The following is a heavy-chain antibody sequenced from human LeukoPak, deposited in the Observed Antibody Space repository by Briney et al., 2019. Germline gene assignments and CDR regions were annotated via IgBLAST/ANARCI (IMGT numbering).Heavy chain of an antibody. V-gene: IGHV4-31*03. J-gene: IGHJ4*02. CDR3: ARGGNRFGGFYFDY. CDR2: IHHSGRS. Sequence: SVTLSFTCTVSADSLSSGGHYWAWIRQFPGKGLESIGFIHHSGRSRHNPSLKDRVAISVDTSRKQFALKLSSVTAADTAMYYCARGGNRFGGFYFDYWGQGIQVIVSS. CDR1: ADSLSSGGHY. D-gene: IGHD3-10*01.